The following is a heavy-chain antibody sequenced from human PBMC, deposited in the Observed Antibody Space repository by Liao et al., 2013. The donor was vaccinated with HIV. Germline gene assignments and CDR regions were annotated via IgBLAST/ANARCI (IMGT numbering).Heavy chain of an antibody. D-gene: IGHD3/OR15-3a*01. CDR3: AREIGLSDAFDI. V-gene: IGHV4-34*01. J-gene: IGHJ3*02. CDR1: GGSFRRHY. CDR2: INHSGST. Sequence: QVQLQQWGAGLLTPSETLSLTCAVYGGSFRRHYWSWIRQPPGKGLEWIGEINHSGSTNYNPSLKSRVTISVDTSKNQFSLKLSSVTAADTAVYYCAREIGLSDAFDIWGQGTLVTVSS.